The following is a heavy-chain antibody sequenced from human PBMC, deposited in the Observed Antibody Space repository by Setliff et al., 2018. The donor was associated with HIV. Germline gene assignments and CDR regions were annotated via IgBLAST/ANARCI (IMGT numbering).Heavy chain of an antibody. J-gene: IGHJ4*02. V-gene: IGHV4-61*05. D-gene: IGHD6-19*01. CDR2: GYYSGIT. CDR1: GDSITNSFYF. CDR3: ARHAGSAWSFLDF. Sequence: SETLSLTCTVSGDSITNSFYFWAWIRQPPGKGLEWIGCGYYSGITHYDPSLKSRVSISVDASKNQFSLKLSSVTAADTAVYYCARHAGSAWSFLDFWGQGALVTVSS.